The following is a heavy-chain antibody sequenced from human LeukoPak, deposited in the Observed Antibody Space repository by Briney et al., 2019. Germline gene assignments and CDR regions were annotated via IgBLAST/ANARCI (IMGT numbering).Heavy chain of an antibody. CDR2: IIPIFGTA. D-gene: IGHD3-10*01. V-gene: IGHV1-69*01. CDR3: AREYFTMVRGVNAYYYGMDV. Sequence: ASVKVSCKVSGGTFSSYAISWVRQAPGQRLECMVEIIPIFGTANYAQKFQGRVTITADESTSTAYMELSSLRSEDTAVYYCAREYFTMVRGVNAYYYGMDVWGKGTTVTVSS. J-gene: IGHJ6*04. CDR1: GGTFSSYA.